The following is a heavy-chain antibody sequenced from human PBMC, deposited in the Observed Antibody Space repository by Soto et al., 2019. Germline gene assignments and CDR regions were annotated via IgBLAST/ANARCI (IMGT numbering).Heavy chain of an antibody. Sequence: QITLKESGPTLVKPTQTLTLTCTFSGFSLSTGGMGVGWIRQPPGKALEWLALIYWDGDRRYRPSLKSRLTIAKDSSTNQVVLTLPRMGPVETATYYCVQSRCGGDCLQSYSSHYYYVMDIWGQGTTVTVSS. CDR3: VQSRCGGDCLQSYSSHYYYVMDI. CDR2: IYWDGDR. D-gene: IGHD2-21*02. V-gene: IGHV2-5*02. CDR1: GFSLSTGGMG. J-gene: IGHJ6*02.